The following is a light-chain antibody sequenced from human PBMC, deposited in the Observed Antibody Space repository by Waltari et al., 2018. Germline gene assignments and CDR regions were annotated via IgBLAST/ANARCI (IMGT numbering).Light chain of an antibody. CDR1: SSDSGGYEY. CDR3: SSFTSSTTGI. CDR2: DVN. J-gene: IGLJ2*01. Sequence: SALTQPDSVSGSPGQSITISCSGISSDSGGYEYVSGYQQHPGKAPKVIIYDVNNRPSGVSNRFSGSKSGSSASLTISGLQAEDEADYYCSSFTSSTTGIFGGGTKVTVL. V-gene: IGLV2-14*03.